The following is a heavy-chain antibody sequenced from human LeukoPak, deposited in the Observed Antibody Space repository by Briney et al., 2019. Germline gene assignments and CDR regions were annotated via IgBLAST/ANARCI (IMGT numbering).Heavy chain of an antibody. CDR1: GGTFSSYA. Sequence: ASVKVSCKASGGTFSSYAISWVRQAPGQGLEWMGRIIPILGIANYAQKFQGRVTITADKSTSTAYMELSSLGSEDTAVYYCARNPNTSGSYCDPWGQGTLVTVSS. V-gene: IGHV1-69*04. J-gene: IGHJ5*02. CDR3: ARNPNTSGSYCDP. D-gene: IGHD1-26*01. CDR2: IIPILGIA.